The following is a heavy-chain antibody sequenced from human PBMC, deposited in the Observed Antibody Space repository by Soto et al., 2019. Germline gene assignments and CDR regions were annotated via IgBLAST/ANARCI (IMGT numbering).Heavy chain of an antibody. CDR3: ATGVAAEHFYDSSGYFSDDY. J-gene: IGHJ4*02. CDR1: GGSISSSSYY. Sequence: SETLSLTCTVSGGSISSSSYYRGWIRQPPGKGLEWVGSIYYSGSTYYNPSLKSRVTISVDTSKNQFSLKLSSVTAADTAVYYCATGVAAEHFYDSSGYFSDDYWGQGTQVTVSS. V-gene: IGHV4-39*01. CDR2: IYYSGST. D-gene: IGHD3-22*01.